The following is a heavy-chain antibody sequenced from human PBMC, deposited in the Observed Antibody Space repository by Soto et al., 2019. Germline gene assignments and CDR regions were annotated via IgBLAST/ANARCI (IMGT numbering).Heavy chain of an antibody. Sequence: QVQLVESGGGVVQPGRSLRLSCAASGITFSSYGMHWVRQAPGKGLEWVAVISFDGSNKYYADSVKGRFTIYRDNSKNTLYLHMNSLRADDTAVYYCAKDNYGDLLYYYYGMDVWGQGTTVTVSS. CDR3: AKDNYGDLLYYYYGMDV. CDR1: GITFSSYG. J-gene: IGHJ6*02. CDR2: ISFDGSNK. V-gene: IGHV3-30*18. D-gene: IGHD4-17*01.